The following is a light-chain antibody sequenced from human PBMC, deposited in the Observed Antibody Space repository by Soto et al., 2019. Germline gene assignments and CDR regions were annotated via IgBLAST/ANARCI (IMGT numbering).Light chain of an antibody. CDR1: QNIRNY. Sequence: DIPMTQSPSSLSASVGDRVTITCRASQNIRNYLNWYQQKPGKAPKLLIYAASSLQSGVPSRFSGSRSGTDFTLTISSLQPEDFATYYCQQSYSTPPAFGQGTKVAIK. V-gene: IGKV1-39*01. CDR3: QQSYSTPPA. CDR2: AAS. J-gene: IGKJ1*01.